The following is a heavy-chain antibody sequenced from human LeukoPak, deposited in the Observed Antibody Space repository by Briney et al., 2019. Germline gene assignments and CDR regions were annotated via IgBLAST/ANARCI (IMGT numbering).Heavy chain of an antibody. CDR3: ARDIVGATSGGAFDI. Sequence: GGSLRLSCAASGFTFSSYSMNWVRQAPGKGLEWVSSISSSSSYIYYADSVKGRFTISRDNAKNSLYLQMNSLRAEDTAVYYCARDIVGATSGGAFDIWGQGTMVTVSS. CDR1: GFTFSSYS. CDR2: ISSSSSYI. D-gene: IGHD1-26*01. V-gene: IGHV3-21*01. J-gene: IGHJ3*02.